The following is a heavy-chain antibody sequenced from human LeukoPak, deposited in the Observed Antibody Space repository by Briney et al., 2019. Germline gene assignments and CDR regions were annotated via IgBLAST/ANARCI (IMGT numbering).Heavy chain of an antibody. J-gene: IGHJ6*02. CDR3: ARDSRKADHYGMDV. CDR2: ISAYNGNT. CDR1: GYTFTSYG. V-gene: IGHV1-18*01. Sequence: ASVKVSCKASGYTFTSYGISWVRQAPGQGLEWMGWISAYNGNTNYAQKLQGRVTMTTDTSTSTAYMELRSLRSDDTAVYYCARDSRKADHYGMDVWGQGTTVTVSS.